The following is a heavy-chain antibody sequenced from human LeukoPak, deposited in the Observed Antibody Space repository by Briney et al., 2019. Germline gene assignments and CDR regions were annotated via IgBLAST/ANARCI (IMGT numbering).Heavy chain of an antibody. CDR3: AKRGVVIRVILVGFHKEAYYFDS. CDR2: ISGSGGGT. V-gene: IGHV3-23*01. CDR1: GITLSNYG. J-gene: IGHJ4*02. D-gene: IGHD3-10*01. Sequence: GGSLRLSCAVSGITLSNYGMSWVRQAPGKRLEWVAGISGSGGGTHYADSVKGRFTISRDNPKNTLHLQMNSLRAEDTAVYFCAKRGVVIRVILVGFHKEAYYFDSWGQGALVIVSS.